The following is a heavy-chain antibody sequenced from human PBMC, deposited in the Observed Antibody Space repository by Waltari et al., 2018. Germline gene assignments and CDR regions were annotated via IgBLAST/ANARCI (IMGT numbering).Heavy chain of an antibody. J-gene: IGHJ4*02. CDR2: VHGSGRS. CDR1: W. V-gene: IGHV4-4*02. Sequence: WWSWVRQSPGKGLEWIGQVHGSGRSNSNPSFASRVTVSLDTSKNEISLRLSYATAADTAVYYCARDRSRGLYLDSWGPGTQVTVSP. CDR3: ARDRSRGLYLDS. D-gene: IGHD3-22*01.